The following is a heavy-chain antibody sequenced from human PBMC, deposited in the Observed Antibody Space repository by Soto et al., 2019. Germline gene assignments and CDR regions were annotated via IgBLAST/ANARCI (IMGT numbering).Heavy chain of an antibody. V-gene: IGHV1-18*04. CDR3: ARGIATGQLDP. CDR1: GYTFTSYG. CDR2: ISAYNGDT. Sequence: ASVKVSCKDSGYTFTSYGISWVRQAPGQGLEWMGWISAYNGDTNYAQSVQGRVTMTTDTSTSTAYMELRSLRSDDTAVYYCARGIATGQLDPWGQGTLVTVSS. J-gene: IGHJ5*02. D-gene: IGHD2-15*01.